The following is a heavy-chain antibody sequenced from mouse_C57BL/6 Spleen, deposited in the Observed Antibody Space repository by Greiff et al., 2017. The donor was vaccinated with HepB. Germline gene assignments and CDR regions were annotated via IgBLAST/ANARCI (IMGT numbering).Heavy chain of an antibody. Sequence: VQLQQSGAELARPGASVKLSCKASGYTFTSYGISWVKQRTGQGLEWIGEIYPRSGNTYYNEKFKGKATLTADKSSSTAYMELRSLTSEDSAVYFCARLGTTVVAGDYAMDYWGQGTSVTVSS. J-gene: IGHJ4*01. V-gene: IGHV1-81*01. CDR2: IYPRSGNT. CDR1: GYTFTSYG. D-gene: IGHD1-1*01. CDR3: ARLGTTVVAGDYAMDY.